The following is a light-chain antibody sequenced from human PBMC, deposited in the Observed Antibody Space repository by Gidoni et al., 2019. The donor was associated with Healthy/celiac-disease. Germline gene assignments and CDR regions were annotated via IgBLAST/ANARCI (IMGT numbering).Light chain of an antibody. CDR1: QSISSY. V-gene: IGKV1-39*01. Sequence: DIQMTQSPSSLSASVGDRVTITSRASQSISSYFNWYQQKPGKAPKLLIYAASSLQSGVPSRFSGSGSGTDFTLTISSLQPEYFATYYCQQSYSTPYTFGQGTKLEIK. J-gene: IGKJ2*01. CDR2: AAS. CDR3: QQSYSTPYT.